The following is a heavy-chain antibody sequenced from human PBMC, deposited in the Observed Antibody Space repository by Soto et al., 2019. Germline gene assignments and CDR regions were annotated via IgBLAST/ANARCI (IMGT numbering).Heavy chain of an antibody. J-gene: IGHJ4*02. Sequence: KAGGSLRLSXAASGFTFSNAWMSWVRQAPGKGLEWVGRIKNKPDGGTTDYAAPVKGRFTISRDDSKNTLFLQMNSLNTEDTAVYYCTTDDPINKNWGRGTLVTVSS. CDR3: TTDDPINKN. CDR1: GFTFSNAW. CDR2: IKNKPDGGTT. V-gene: IGHV3-15*01.